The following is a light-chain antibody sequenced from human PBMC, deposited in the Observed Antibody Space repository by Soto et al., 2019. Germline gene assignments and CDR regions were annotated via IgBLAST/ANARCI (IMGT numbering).Light chain of an antibody. J-gene: IGKJ2*01. CDR1: QSVSRW. CDR2: KAS. CDR3: QQYRTSPYN. V-gene: IGKV1-5*03. Sequence: DIQMTQSPSTLSASVGDRLTITCRANQSVSRWLACYQQKPGKAPKLLIYKASTLESGVPLRFSGSGSGTEFTLTISSVQPDDSATYYCQQYRTSPYNFGQGTKLDIK.